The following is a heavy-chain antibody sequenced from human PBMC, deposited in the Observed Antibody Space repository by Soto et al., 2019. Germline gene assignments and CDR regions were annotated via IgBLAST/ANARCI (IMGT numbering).Heavy chain of an antibody. CDR3: ARDGALAARSFGY. D-gene: IGHD6-6*01. CDR1: GFTFSSYA. V-gene: IGHV3-30-3*01. J-gene: IGHJ4*02. Sequence: GGSLRLSCAASGFTFSSYAMHWVRQAPGKGLEWVAVISYDGSNKYYADSVKGRFTISRDNSKNTLYLQMNSLRAEDTAVYYCARDGALAARSFGYWGQGTLVTVSS. CDR2: ISYDGSNK.